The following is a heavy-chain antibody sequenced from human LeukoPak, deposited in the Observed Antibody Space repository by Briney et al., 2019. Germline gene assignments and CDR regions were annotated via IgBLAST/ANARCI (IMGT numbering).Heavy chain of an antibody. D-gene: IGHD6-19*01. V-gene: IGHV3-23*01. Sequence: QSGGSLRLSCAASGFIFRNYGMNWVRQAPGKGLEWVSGISPRGGGTYYADSVKGRFTISRDDFKSTLSLQMNSLRVEDTAVYYCAKPPGGGWLKWDYYYYMDVWGKGTTVTVSS. CDR3: AKPPGGGWLKWDYYYYMDV. J-gene: IGHJ6*03. CDR1: GFIFRNYG. CDR2: ISPRGGGT.